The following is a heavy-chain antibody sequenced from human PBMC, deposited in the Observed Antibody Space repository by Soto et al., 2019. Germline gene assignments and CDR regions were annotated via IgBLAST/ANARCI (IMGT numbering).Heavy chain of an antibody. CDR1: GXTFSSYR. CDR3: ARDLIGYGGNFDY. Sequence: PXGSLRLSCAASGXTFSSYRMNWVRQAPGKGLEWVSSIISSSSYIYYADSVKGRFTISRDNATNSLYLQMNSLRPEDTAVYYCARDLIGYGGNFDYWGQGTLVTVSS. V-gene: IGHV3-21*01. CDR2: IISSSSYI. J-gene: IGHJ4*02. D-gene: IGHD4-17*01.